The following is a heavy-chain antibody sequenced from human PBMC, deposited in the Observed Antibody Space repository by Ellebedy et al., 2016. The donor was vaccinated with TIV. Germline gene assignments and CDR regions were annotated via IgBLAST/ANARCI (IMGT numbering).Heavy chain of an antibody. CDR2: IFYSGST. CDR3: ARHYCTTPTSSYRFDP. J-gene: IGHJ5*02. D-gene: IGHD2-2*02. V-gene: IGHV4-59*08. Sequence: MPSETLSLTCTVSGGSINGYYWSWFRQPPGKGLEWIGYIFYSGSTNYNPSLKSRATISVDTSNNQFSLKLTSMTVADTAVYYCARHYCTTPTSSYRFDPWGPGALVTVSS. CDR1: GGSINGYY.